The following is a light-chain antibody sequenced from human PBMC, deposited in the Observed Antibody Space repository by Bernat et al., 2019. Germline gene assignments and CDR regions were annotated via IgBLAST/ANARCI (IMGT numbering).Light chain of an antibody. J-gene: IGKJ4*01. CDR2: DAS. CDR3: QQRSNWPPGSS. V-gene: IGKV3-11*01. Sequence: PGERATLSCRASQSVSSYLAWYQQKPGQAPRLLIYDASNRATGIPARFSGGGSGTDFTLTISSLEPEDFAVYYCQQRSNWPPGSSFGGGTKVEIK. CDR1: QSVSSY.